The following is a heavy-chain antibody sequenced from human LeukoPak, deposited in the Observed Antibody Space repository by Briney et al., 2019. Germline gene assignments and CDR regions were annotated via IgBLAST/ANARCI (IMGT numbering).Heavy chain of an antibody. V-gene: IGHV2-5*02. Sequence: SGPTLVKPTQTLTLTCTFSGFSLSTSGVAVGWIRQPPGKGLEWLALIYWDSEKRYSPSLKNRGTITKDTSKNQVVLTMTYMDPLDTATYFCAHRLYSGSCFDYWGQGTLVTVSS. CDR3: AHRLYSGSCFDY. CDR1: GFSLSTSGVA. J-gene: IGHJ4*02. CDR2: IYWDSEK. D-gene: IGHD1-26*01.